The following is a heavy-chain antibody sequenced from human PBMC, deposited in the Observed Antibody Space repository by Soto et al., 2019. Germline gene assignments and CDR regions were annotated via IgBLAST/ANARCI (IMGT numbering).Heavy chain of an antibody. CDR2: ISGSGAST. V-gene: IGHV3-23*01. D-gene: IGHD3-22*01. Sequence: PGGSLRLSCSASGFLFSSYAMSWVRQAPGKGLEWVSAISGSGASTYYADSLKGRFTFSRDTSKNNFSPKLNSVTAADTAVYYCARDDSSGYSQIDAFDIWGQGTMVTVSS. CDR1: GFLFSSYA. J-gene: IGHJ3*02. CDR3: ARDDSSGYSQIDAFDI.